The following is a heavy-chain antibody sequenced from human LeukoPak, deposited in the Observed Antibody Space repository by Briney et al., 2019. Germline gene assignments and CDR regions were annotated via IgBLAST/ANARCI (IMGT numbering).Heavy chain of an antibody. V-gene: IGHV4-59*01. Sequence: SETLSLTCTVSGGSISSYYWSWIRQPPGKGLEWIGYIYYSGSTNYNPSLKSRVTISVDTSKNQFSLKLSSVTAADTAVYYCARVRIAAAGTPLFDYWGQGTLVTVSS. CDR2: IYYSGST. CDR1: GGSISSYY. J-gene: IGHJ4*02. D-gene: IGHD6-13*01. CDR3: ARVRIAAAGTPLFDY.